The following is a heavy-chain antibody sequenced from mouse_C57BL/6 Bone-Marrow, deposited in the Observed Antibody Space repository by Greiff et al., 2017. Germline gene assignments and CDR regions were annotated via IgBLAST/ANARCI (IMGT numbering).Heavy chain of an antibody. V-gene: IGHV1-26*01. J-gene: IGHJ4*01. Sequence: VQLQQSGPELVKPGASVKISCKASGYTFTDYYMNWVKQSHGKSLEWIGDINPNNGGTSYNQKFKGKATLTVDKSSSTAYMELRSLTSEDSAVYYCVYGYDGRGYAMDYWGQGTSVTVSS. D-gene: IGHD2-2*01. CDR3: VYGYDGRGYAMDY. CDR1: GYTFTDYY. CDR2: INPNNGGT.